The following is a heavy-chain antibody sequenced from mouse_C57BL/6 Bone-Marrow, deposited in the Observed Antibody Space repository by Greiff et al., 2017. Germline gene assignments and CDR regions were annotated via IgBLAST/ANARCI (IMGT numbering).Heavy chain of an antibody. J-gene: IGHJ2*01. Sequence: EVQLQQSGPGLVKPSQSLSLTCSVTGYSITSGYYWNWIRQFPGNKLEWMGYISYDGSNNYNPSLKKRISITRDTSKNQFFLKLNSVTTEDTATYYCAREGYDGPHGDYFDYWGQGTTLTVSS. CDR1: GYSITSGYY. V-gene: IGHV3-6*01. CDR3: AREGYDGPHGDYFDY. D-gene: IGHD2-3*01. CDR2: ISYDGSN.